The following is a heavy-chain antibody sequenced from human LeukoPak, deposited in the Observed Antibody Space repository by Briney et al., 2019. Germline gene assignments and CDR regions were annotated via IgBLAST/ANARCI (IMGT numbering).Heavy chain of an antibody. J-gene: IGHJ4*02. CDR2: IHREGTTT. CDR3: ARDSDWLLFDY. V-gene: IGHV3-74*01. CDR1: GFTFSAYW. D-gene: IGHD3-9*01. Sequence: GGSLTLSCAASGFTFSAYWMHRVRQVPAKGLVWVSRIHREGTTTIYADSVKGRFTISRDNGKNTLYLQMNSLRADDTAVYYCARDSDWLLFDYWGQGTLVTVSS.